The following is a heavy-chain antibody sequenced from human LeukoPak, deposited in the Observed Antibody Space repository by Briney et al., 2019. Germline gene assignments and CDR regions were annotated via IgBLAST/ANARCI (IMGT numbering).Heavy chain of an antibody. V-gene: IGHV3-23*01. CDR3: ARDLGYPYYYYMDV. CDR2: ISGSGGST. J-gene: IGHJ6*03. CDR1: GFTFSSYA. D-gene: IGHD5-12*01. Sequence: PGGSLRLSCAASGFTFSSYAMSWVRQAPGKGLEWVSAISGSGGSTYYADSVKGRFTISRDNSKNTLYLQMNSLRAEDTAVYYCARDLGYPYYYYMDVWGKGTTVTVSS.